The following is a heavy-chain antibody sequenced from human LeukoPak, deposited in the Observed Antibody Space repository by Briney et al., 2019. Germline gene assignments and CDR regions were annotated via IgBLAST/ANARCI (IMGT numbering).Heavy chain of an antibody. CDR3: VKDRAGYYGSGSLFDY. Sequence: GGSLRLSCSASGFTFSYYAMHWVRQAPGKGLEYVSAINSNGGSTYCADSVKGRLIISRDNSKNTLYLQMSSLRAEDTAVYYCVKDRAGYYGSGSLFDYWGQEPWSPSPQ. V-gene: IGHV3-64D*06. CDR2: INSNGGST. J-gene: IGHJ4*01. D-gene: IGHD3-10*01. CDR1: GFTFSYYA.